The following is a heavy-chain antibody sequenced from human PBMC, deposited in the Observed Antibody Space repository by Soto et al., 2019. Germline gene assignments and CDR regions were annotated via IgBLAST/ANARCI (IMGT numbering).Heavy chain of an antibody. CDR2: ITSDGSST. D-gene: IGHD3-10*01. V-gene: IGHV3-74*01. CDR1: GFTFSSYW. CDR3: ARGYSGSGSPL. Sequence: VGSLRLSCAASGFTFSSYWMYWVRQAPGKGLMWVSRITSDGSSTTYADSVKGRFSISRDNAKNTLYLQMNSLRAEDTAVYYCARGYSGSGSPLWGQGTLVTVSS. J-gene: IGHJ4*01.